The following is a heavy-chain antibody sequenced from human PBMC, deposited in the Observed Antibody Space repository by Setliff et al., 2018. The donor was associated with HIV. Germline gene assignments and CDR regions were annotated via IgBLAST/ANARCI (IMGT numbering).Heavy chain of an antibody. J-gene: IGHJ4*02. CDR3: AKGAGFYGDYTFDY. CDR2: IYSNGNT. CDR1: GGSISSRSYY. V-gene: IGHV4-61*10. Sequence: PPETLSLTCTVSGGSISSRSYYWSWLRQPAGKGLEWIGRIYSNGNTDYNPSLKSRVTISEDTSKNKFSLKVTSVTSADTAVYYCAKGAGFYGDYTFDYWGQGHLVTVSS. D-gene: IGHD4-17*01.